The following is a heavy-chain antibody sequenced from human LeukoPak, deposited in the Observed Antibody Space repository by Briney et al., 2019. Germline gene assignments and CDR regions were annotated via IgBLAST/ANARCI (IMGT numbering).Heavy chain of an antibody. Sequence: GASVKVSCKASGYIFTGHYLQWVRQAPGQGLEWMGWINPNSGGTRYAQRFQGRVTMTRETSISTAFMELRSLRSDDTAVYYCARDTAMVMGIMGDYWGQGTLVTVSS. D-gene: IGHD5-18*01. CDR3: ARDTAMVMGIMGDY. CDR1: GYIFTGHY. CDR2: INPNSGGT. J-gene: IGHJ4*02. V-gene: IGHV1-2*02.